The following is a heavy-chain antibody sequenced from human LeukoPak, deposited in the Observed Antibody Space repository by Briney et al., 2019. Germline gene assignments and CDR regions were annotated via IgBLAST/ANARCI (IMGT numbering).Heavy chain of an antibody. Sequence: GGSLRLSCAASGFTFSSYAMHWVRQAPGKGLEWVAVISYDGSNKYYADPVKGRFTISRDNSKNTLYLQMNSLRAEDTAVYYCARDLSNWNYNYWGQGTLVTVSS. CDR1: GFTFSSYA. J-gene: IGHJ4*02. V-gene: IGHV3-30-3*01. CDR3: ARDLSNWNYNY. CDR2: ISYDGSNK. D-gene: IGHD1-7*01.